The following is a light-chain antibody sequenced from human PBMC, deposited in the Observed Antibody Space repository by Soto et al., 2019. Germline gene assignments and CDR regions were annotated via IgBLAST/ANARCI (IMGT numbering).Light chain of an antibody. V-gene: IGLV2-14*03. Sequence: QSVLTQPASVSGSPGQSITISCTGTSNDVGGYDYVTWYQHHPGKAPKLMIYDVSNRPSGISDRFSASKSGNTASLTISGLQAEDEAHYYCSSYTSRATLVFGGGTKVTVL. CDR1: SNDVGGYDY. J-gene: IGLJ2*01. CDR2: DVS. CDR3: SSYTSRATLV.